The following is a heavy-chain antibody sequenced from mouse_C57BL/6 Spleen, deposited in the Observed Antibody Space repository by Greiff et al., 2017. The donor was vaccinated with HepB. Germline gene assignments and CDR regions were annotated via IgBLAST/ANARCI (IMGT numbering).Heavy chain of an antibody. CDR1: GYTFTDHT. J-gene: IGHJ4*01. D-gene: IGHD2-4*01. V-gene: IGHV1-78*01. CDR3: ARYYDYDSYAMDY. Sequence: VQLQQSDAELVKPGASVKISCKVSGYTFTDHTIHWMKQRPEQGLEWIGYIYPRDGSTKYTEKFKGKSTLTADKSSSTAYMQLTSLTSDDSAVYVCARYYDYDSYAMDYWGQGTSVTVSS. CDR2: IYPRDGST.